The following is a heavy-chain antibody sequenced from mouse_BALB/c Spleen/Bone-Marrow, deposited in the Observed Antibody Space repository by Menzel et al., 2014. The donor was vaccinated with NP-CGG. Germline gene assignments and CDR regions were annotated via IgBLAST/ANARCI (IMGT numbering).Heavy chain of an antibody. D-gene: IGHD2-3*01. Sequence: ESGPGLVKPSQSLSLTCSVTGYSITSGYYWNWIGQFPGNKLEWMGYISYDGSNNYNPSLKNRISITRDTSKNQFFLKLNSVTTEDTATYYCARWLLHYYAMDYWGQGTSVTVSS. CDR1: GYSITSGYY. CDR3: ARWLLHYYAMDY. V-gene: IGHV3-6*02. CDR2: ISYDGSN. J-gene: IGHJ4*01.